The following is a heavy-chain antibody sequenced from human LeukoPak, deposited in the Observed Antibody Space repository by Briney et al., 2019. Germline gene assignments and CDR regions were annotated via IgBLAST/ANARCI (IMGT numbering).Heavy chain of an antibody. D-gene: IGHD2-15*01. CDR3: ARWFRYLYCSGGSCLNDAFDI. Sequence: SVKVSCKASGGTFSSYAISWVRQAPGQGLEWMGRIIPIFGTANYAQKIQGRVTITTDESMSTAYMELGSLRSEDTAVYYCARWFRYLYCSGGSCLNDAFDIWGQGTMVTVSS. V-gene: IGHV1-69*05. CDR1: GGTFSSYA. CDR2: IIPIFGTA. J-gene: IGHJ3*02.